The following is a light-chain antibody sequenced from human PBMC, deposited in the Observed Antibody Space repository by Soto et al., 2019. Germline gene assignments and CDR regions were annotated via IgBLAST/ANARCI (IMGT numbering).Light chain of an antibody. CDR3: QQYGSSSWT. J-gene: IGKJ1*01. CDR1: QSVRGY. V-gene: IGKV3-20*01. CDR2: DSS. Sequence: EIVLTQSPATLSLSPGERATLSCRASQSVRGYLAWYQQKLGQAPRLLIYDSSYRANGIPDRFSGSGSGTDFTLTISRLEPEDFVVYYCQQYGSSSWTFGQGTKVDIK.